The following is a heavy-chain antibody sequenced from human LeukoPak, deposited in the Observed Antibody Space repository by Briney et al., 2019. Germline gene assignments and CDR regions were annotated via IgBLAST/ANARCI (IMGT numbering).Heavy chain of an antibody. CDR2: IYHSGST. Sequence: PSETLSLTCTVSGYSISSGYYWGWIRQPPGKGLEWIGSIYHSGSTYYNASLKSRVTISVDASKNQFSLKLSSVTAADTAVYYCARGRYYDFWSGYYTEAYYFDYWGQGTLVTVSS. CDR3: ARGRYYDFWSGYYTEAYYFDY. CDR1: GYSISSGYY. D-gene: IGHD3-3*01. J-gene: IGHJ4*02. V-gene: IGHV4-38-2*02.